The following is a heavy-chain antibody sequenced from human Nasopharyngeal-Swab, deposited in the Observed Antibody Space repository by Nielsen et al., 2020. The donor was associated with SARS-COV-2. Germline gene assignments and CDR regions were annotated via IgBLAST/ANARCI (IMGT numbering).Heavy chain of an antibody. V-gene: IGHV3-7*03. CDR3: VRVSSGSWYDS. J-gene: IGHJ5*01. D-gene: IGHD2-15*01. CDR1: GFTFADHG. Sequence: GESLKISCAASGFTFADHGMSWVRQAPGKGLEWVANIKQDGSEKYYVDSVKGRFTISRDNAKNSLYLQMDSLRADDTAMYYCVRVSSGSWYDSWGQGTLVSVSS. CDR2: IKQDGSEK.